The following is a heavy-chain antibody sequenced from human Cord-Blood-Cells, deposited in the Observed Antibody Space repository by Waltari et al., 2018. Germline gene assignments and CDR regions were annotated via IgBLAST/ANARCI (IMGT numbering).Heavy chain of an antibody. Sequence: QVQLQESGPGLVKPSETLSLTCTVSGGSISSYYWSWIRQPAGKGLEWSGHIYTSGSTTYNPSLTSRVTMSVDTSKNQFSLKLSSVTAADTAVYYCARSPRGAYGDYFDYWGQGTLVTVSS. CDR1: GGSISSYY. J-gene: IGHJ4*02. CDR3: ARSPRGAYGDYFDY. V-gene: IGHV4-4*07. CDR2: IYTSGST. D-gene: IGHD4-17*01.